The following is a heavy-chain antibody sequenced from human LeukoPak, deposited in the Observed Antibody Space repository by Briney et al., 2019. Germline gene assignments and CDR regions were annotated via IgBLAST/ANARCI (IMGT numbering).Heavy chain of an antibody. CDR1: GYTVTNFG. V-gene: IGHV1-18*01. CDR2: VSTYNGNT. J-gene: IGHJ4*02. Sequence: ASVRVSCKASGYTVTNFGLTWVRQAPGQGLEWMGWVSTYNGNTDYAQKFRGRITMATDTSTSTAYMELRSLTSDDTAVYYCARDIHPGLTDLASCCFDYWGQGTLVTVSS. D-gene: IGHD1-14*01. CDR3: ARDIHPGLTDLASCCFDY.